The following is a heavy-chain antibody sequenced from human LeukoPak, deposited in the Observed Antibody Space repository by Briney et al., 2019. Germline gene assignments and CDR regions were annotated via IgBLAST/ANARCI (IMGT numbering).Heavy chain of an antibody. CDR1: GYTFIGSY. D-gene: IGHD3-22*01. CDR3: ARDSAPYYFDSNTFSNPSGLFGY. Sequence: ASVKVSFKASGYTFIGSYIHWVRQAPGQGLEWVRRINPKSGDTNYAQRFQGRVTMTRGTSISTAYMEVSKLKSDDTAVYFCARDSAPYYFDSNTFSNPSGLFGYWGQGTLVTVSS. V-gene: IGHV1-2*06. J-gene: IGHJ4*02. CDR2: INPKSGDT.